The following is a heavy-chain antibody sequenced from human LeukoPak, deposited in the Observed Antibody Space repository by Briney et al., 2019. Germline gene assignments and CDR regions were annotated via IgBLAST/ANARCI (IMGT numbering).Heavy chain of an antibody. Sequence: SETLSLTCTVSGGSISSYYWRWIRQPARKGLEWIGRIYTSGSTNYNPSLKRRVTMSVDTSKNQFSLKLSSVTAADTAVYYCARDQENWYFDLWGRGTLVTVSS. CDR1: GGSISSYY. CDR2: IYTSGST. CDR3: ARDQENWYFDL. J-gene: IGHJ2*01. V-gene: IGHV4-4*07.